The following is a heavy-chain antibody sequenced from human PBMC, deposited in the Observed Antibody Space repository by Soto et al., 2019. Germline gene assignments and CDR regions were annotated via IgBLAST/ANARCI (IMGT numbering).Heavy chain of an antibody. CDR2: IYWDDDK. CDR1: GFSLSTTAMG. V-gene: IGHV2-5*02. J-gene: IGHJ4*02. Sequence: QITLKESGPTLVKPTQTLTLTCTFSGFSLSTTAMGVAWIRQPPGKALEWLALIYWDDDKRYSPSLKSRLTITKDTPKTPVVLTMTNMHPLDTATYYCAHSRKSYYDILTPYTYWGQGTLVTVSS. CDR3: AHSRKSYYDILTPYTY. D-gene: IGHD3-9*01.